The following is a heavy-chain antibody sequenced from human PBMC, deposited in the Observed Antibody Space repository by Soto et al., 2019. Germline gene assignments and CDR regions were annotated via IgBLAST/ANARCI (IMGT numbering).Heavy chain of an antibody. CDR2: ISAYNGNT. Sequence: QVQLVQSGAEVKKPGASVKVSCKASGYTFTSYGISWVRQAPGPGLAWMGWISAYNGNTNYAQKLQGRVTKTTDTPQSTANKGLRSLKSDDTAGYYCARIGAHDNGGIDDAFDIWGPGTMVTVSS. V-gene: IGHV1-18*01. D-gene: IGHD4-17*01. CDR3: ARIGAHDNGGIDDAFDI. J-gene: IGHJ3*02. CDR1: GYTFTSYG.